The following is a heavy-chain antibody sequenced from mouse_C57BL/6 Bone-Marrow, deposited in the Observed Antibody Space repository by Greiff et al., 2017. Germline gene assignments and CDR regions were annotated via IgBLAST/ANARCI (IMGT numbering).Heavy chain of an antibody. Sequence: VKLQESGAELVRPGASVKLSCKASGYTFTDYYINWVKQRPGQGLEWIARIYPGRGNTYYNEKFKGKATLTAEKSSSTAYMQLSSLTSEDSAVYFCARGDDGSSYWYFDVWGTGTTVTVSS. V-gene: IGHV1-76*01. CDR2: IYPGRGNT. CDR3: ARGDDGSSYWYFDV. CDR1: GYTFTDYY. J-gene: IGHJ1*03. D-gene: IGHD1-1*01.